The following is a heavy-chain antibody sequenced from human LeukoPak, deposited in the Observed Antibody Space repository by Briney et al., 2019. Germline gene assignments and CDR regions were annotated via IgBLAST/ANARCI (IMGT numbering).Heavy chain of an antibody. CDR3: ARDARTYFFERSSYLDY. CDR1: GFTFSSYG. D-gene: IGHD3-22*01. Sequence: GGSLRLSCAASGFTFSSYGMHWVRQAPGKGLEWVTVISYDGSNKYYADSVKGRFTISRDNSKNTLYLQMNSLRADDTAVYYCARDARTYFFERSSYLDYWGQGTLVTVSS. V-gene: IGHV3-30*03. J-gene: IGHJ4*02. CDR2: ISYDGSNK.